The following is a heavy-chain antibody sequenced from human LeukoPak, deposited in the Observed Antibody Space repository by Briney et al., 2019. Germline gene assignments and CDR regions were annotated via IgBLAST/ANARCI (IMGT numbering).Heavy chain of an antibody. D-gene: IGHD1-20*01. V-gene: IGHV4-61*02. Sequence: SETLSLTCPVSGGSISSGSYYWSWLRQPAGKGLEWIGRVYTSGSTNYNPSLKSRVTISVDTSKNQFSLKLSPVTAADTAVYYCARSASITGTRFYYYYGMDVWGQGTTVTVSS. CDR2: VYTSGST. CDR1: GGSISSGSYY. CDR3: ARSASITGTRFYYYYGMDV. J-gene: IGHJ6*02.